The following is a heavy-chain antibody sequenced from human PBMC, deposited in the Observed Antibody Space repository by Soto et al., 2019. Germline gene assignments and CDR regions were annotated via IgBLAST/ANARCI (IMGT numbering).Heavy chain of an antibody. CDR2: IIPFFGTA. J-gene: IGHJ4*02. CDR1: GGTFSTFG. Sequence: QVQLVQSGAEVKKTASSVKVSCKTSGGTFSTFGISWVRQAPGQGLEWMGGIIPFFGTAEYSQKFEDRITITADESTNTVYMDLRSLTSEDTAIYYCARTAPMDAGDKYYYDFWGQGALVTVSS. CDR3: ARTAPMDAGDKYYYDF. D-gene: IGHD3-16*01. V-gene: IGHV1-69*01.